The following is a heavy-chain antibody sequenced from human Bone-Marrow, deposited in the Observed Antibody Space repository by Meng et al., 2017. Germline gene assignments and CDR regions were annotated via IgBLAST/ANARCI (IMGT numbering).Heavy chain of an antibody. Sequence: QLQLQESGPGPLKPSQNLSLTFAVSGDSISSGGYSRSWLRQPPGKGPEWIGYLYHSGSPYFNPSLKSRVTVSVDRSKNQFSLNLSSVTAADTAVYYCARYSSSSLAFDFWGQGTLVTVSS. J-gene: IGHJ4*02. CDR3: ARYSSSSLAFDF. V-gene: IGHV4-30-2*01. CDR2: LYHSGSP. CDR1: GDSISSGGYS. D-gene: IGHD6-6*01.